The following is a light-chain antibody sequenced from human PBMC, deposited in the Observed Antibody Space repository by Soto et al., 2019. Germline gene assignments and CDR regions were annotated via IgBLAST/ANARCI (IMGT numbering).Light chain of an antibody. Sequence: QSVLTQPRSVSGSPGQSVTISCTGTTSDVGGYNFVSWYQQRPSKVPKLMIYDVSIRPSGVPDRFSGSKSGNTASLTISGLQAEDEADYYCCSYVGSDTSFVFGSGTKVTVL. V-gene: IGLV2-11*01. J-gene: IGLJ1*01. CDR3: CSYVGSDTSFV. CDR2: DVS. CDR1: TSDVGGYNF.